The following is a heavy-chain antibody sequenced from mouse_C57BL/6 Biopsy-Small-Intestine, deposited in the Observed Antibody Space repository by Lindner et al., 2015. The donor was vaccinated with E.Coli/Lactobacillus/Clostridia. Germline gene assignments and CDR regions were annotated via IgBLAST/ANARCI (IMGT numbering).Heavy chain of an antibody. CDR1: GYSFTTYG. V-gene: IGHV1-55*01. CDR3: ARGNPVRGVIGLPGFMDG. D-gene: IGHD1-1*01. CDR2: ISVYNGKT. Sequence: SVKVSCKASGYSFTTYGISWVRQAPGQGLEWMGGISVYNGKTNYAQQVQGRVTITTDTSTNTAYMEVRSLRSDDTAVYYCARGNPVRGVIGLPGFMDGWGQGTTVTVSS. J-gene: IGHJ1*01.